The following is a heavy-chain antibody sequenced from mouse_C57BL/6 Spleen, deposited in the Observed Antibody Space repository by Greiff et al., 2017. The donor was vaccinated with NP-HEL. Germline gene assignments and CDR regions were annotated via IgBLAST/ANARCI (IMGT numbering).Heavy chain of an antibody. CDR2: IYPGDGDT. CDR1: GYAFSSSW. V-gene: IGHV1-82*01. J-gene: IGHJ2*01. D-gene: IGHD3-1*01. CDR3: ARGGLHPFYFDY. Sequence: VNVVESGPELVKPGASVKISCKASGYAFSSSWMNWVKQRPGKGLEWIGRIYPGDGDTNYNGKFKGKATLTADKSSSTAYTQLSSLTSEDSAVYFCARGGLHPFYFDYWGQGTTLTVSS.